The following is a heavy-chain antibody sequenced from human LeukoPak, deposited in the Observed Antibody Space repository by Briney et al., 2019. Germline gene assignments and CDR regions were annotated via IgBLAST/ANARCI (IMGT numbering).Heavy chain of an antibody. CDR3: AKNRGAGSHYYYHMNV. V-gene: IGHV3-23*01. CDR1: GFNFNIYW. Sequence: GGSLRLSCAASGFNFNIYWMHWVRQAAGKGLEWVSLISGSGGGTYYADSVKGRFTISRDNSKNTLYLQLNSLRVEDTAVYYCAKNRGAGSHYYYHMNVWGKGTTVTVSS. J-gene: IGHJ6*03. CDR2: ISGSGGGT. D-gene: IGHD1-26*01.